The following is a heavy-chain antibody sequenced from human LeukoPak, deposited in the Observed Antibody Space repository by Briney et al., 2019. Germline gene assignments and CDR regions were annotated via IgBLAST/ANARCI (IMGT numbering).Heavy chain of an antibody. CDR3: AKQSGYVDY. Sequence: GGSLRLSCAVSGFTVSSNYMNWVRQAPGKGLEWVSVIHAGGTTFYADSVKGRFTISRDNSKNTLYLQMNSLRADDTAVYYCAKQSGYVDYWGQGTLVTVSS. CDR1: GFTVSSNY. CDR2: IHAGGTT. V-gene: IGHV3-53*01. D-gene: IGHD1-26*01. J-gene: IGHJ4*02.